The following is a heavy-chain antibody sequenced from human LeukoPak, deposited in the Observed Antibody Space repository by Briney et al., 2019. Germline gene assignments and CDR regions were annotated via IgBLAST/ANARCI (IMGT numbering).Heavy chain of an antibody. D-gene: IGHD3-3*01. Sequence: QTGGSLRLSCAASGFTFSNYWMSWVRQTPGEALEWVANIKQDGSEMYYLDSVKGRFTISRDNAKNSLFLQMNSLRAEDTAVYYCARGVGIFTIFGVGPTNWFDPWGQGTLVTVSS. CDR2: IKQDGSEM. CDR1: GFTFSNYW. J-gene: IGHJ5*02. V-gene: IGHV3-7*01. CDR3: ARGVGIFTIFGVGPTNWFDP.